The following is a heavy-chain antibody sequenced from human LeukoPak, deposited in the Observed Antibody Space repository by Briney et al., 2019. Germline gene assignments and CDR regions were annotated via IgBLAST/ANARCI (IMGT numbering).Heavy chain of an antibody. D-gene: IGHD3-22*01. V-gene: IGHV3-23*01. J-gene: IGHJ4*02. CDR1: GFTFSSYA. Sequence: GGSLRLSCAASGFTFSSYAMGWVRQAPGKGLEWVSTISNSGGSAYYADSGKGRFTISRDNSKNTLYLQMNSLRAEDTAVYYCAKAPPDSADYWGQGTLVTVSS. CDR2: ISNSGGSA. CDR3: AKAPPDSADY.